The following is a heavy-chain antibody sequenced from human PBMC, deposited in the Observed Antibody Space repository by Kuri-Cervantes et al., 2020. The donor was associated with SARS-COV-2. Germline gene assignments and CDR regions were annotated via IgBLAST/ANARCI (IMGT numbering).Heavy chain of an antibody. J-gene: IGHJ3*02. CDR1: GFTFSSYA. CDR3: ARAHTFLEWSSDAFDI. V-gene: IGHV3-23*01. D-gene: IGHD3-3*01. Sequence: ETLSLTCAASGFTFSSYAMSWVRQAPGKGLEWVSAISGSGGSTYYADSVKGRFTISRDNSKNTLYLQMNSLRAEDRALYYCARAHTFLEWSSDAFDIWGQGTMVTVSS. CDR2: ISGSGGST.